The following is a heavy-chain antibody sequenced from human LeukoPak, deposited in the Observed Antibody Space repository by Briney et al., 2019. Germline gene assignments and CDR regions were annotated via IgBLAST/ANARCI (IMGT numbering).Heavy chain of an antibody. CDR2: IIPIFGTA. J-gene: IGHJ6*02. CDR3: ARDLGIAAAGTWYYYYGMDV. D-gene: IGHD6-13*01. CDR1: GGTFSSYA. Sequence: SVKVSCKASGGTFSSYAISWVRQAPGQGLEWMGGIIPIFGTANYAQKFQGRVTITADESTSTAYMELSSLRSEDTAVYYCARDLGIAAAGTWYYYYGMDVWGHGTTVTVSS. V-gene: IGHV1-69*13.